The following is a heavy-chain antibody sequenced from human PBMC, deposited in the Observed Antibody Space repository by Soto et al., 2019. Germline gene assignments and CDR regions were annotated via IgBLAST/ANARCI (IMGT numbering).Heavy chain of an antibody. J-gene: IGHJ6*02. D-gene: IGHD6-13*01. V-gene: IGHV5-10-1*01. CDR3: ARHDSSSWYYGMDV. CDR1: GYSFTSYW. Sequence: GESLKISCKGSGYSFTSYWISWVRQMPGKGLEWMGRIDPSDSYTNYSASFQGHVTISADKSISTAYLQWSSLKASDTAMYYCARHDSSSWYYGMDVWGQGTTVTVSS. CDR2: IDPSDSYT.